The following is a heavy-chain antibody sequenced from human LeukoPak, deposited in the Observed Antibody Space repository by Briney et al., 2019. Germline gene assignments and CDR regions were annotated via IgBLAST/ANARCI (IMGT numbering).Heavy chain of an antibody. CDR1: GFTFSSYG. CDR3: ARFAAGGSYYYYMDV. Sequence: GGSLRLSCAASGFTFSSYGMHWVRQAPGKGLERVAVIWYDGSNKYYADSVKGRFTISRDNSKNTLYLQMNSLRAEDTAVYYCARFAAGGSYYYYMDVWGKGTTVTVSS. V-gene: IGHV3-33*01. D-gene: IGHD6-25*01. CDR2: IWYDGSNK. J-gene: IGHJ6*03.